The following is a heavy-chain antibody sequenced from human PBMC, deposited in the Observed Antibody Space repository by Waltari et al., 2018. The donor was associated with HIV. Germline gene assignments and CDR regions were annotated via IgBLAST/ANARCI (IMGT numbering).Heavy chain of an antibody. V-gene: IGHV3-7*01. CDR3: ARVTAGNLAF. D-gene: IGHD2-21*02. J-gene: IGHJ4*02. CDR2: ITQAGSDN. Sequence: EVYLVESGGGLVQHGGSLRLSCVASGVTFSNYWMDWVRQAPGKGLECVANITQAGSDNTYVYSVKRRLPISRYNAKSSLYLQMSSIAADATAVYFRARVTAGNLAFWGQGILVSVSS. CDR1: GVTFSNYW.